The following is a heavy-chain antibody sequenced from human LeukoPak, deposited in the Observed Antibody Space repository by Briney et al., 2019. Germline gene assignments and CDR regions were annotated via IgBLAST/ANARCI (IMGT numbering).Heavy chain of an antibody. V-gene: IGHV4-59*08. CDR2: IYFSGST. J-gene: IGHJ4*02. CDR3: ARHTGHFDY. Sequence: SETLSLTCSVSGDFIRSHYWSWIRQPPGKGLEWIGYIYFSGSTNYNPSLKSRVTISVDTSKNQFSLKLSSVTAADTAVYYCARHTGHFDYWGQGTLVTVSS. D-gene: IGHD4-17*01. CDR1: GDFIRSHY.